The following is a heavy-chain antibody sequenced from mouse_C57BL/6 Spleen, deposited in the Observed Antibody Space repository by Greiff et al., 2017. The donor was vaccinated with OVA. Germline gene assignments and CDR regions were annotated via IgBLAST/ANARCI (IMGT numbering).Heavy chain of an antibody. CDR3: ARGTTMVTRDY. Sequence: EVKLQESGPELVKPGASVKISCKASGYSFTGYYMNWVKQSPEKSLEWIGEINPSTGGTTYNQKFKAKATLTVDKSSSTAYMPLKSLTSEDSAVYYCARGTTMVTRDYWGQGTTRTVSS. J-gene: IGHJ2*01. CDR2: INPSTGGT. D-gene: IGHD2-2*01. V-gene: IGHV1-42*01. CDR1: GYSFTGYY.